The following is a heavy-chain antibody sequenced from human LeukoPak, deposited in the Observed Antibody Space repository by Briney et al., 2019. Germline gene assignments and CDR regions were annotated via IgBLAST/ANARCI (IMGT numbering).Heavy chain of an antibody. CDR2: INPNSGGT. Sequence: ASVKVSCKASGYTFTGYYMHWVRQAPGQGLEWMGWINPNSGGTNYAQKFQGRVTMTRDTSISTAYMELSRLRSDDTAVYYCARSSSSSYYFDYWGQGTLVTVSS. V-gene: IGHV1-2*02. D-gene: IGHD6-6*01. CDR1: GYTFTGYY. CDR3: ARSSSSSYYFDY. J-gene: IGHJ4*02.